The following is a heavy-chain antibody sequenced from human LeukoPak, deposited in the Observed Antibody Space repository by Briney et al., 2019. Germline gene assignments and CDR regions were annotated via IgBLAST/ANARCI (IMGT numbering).Heavy chain of an antibody. Sequence: GGSLRLSCAASGFTFTSYAMTWVRQAPGKGLEWVSSISGSGDSTYYADSVKGRFTIYRDNSKNTLYLQMNSLRAEDTAIYYCAKDRIARTTVTTFDYWGQGTLVTVSS. J-gene: IGHJ4*02. CDR1: GFTFTSYA. CDR3: AKDRIARTTVTTFDY. D-gene: IGHD4-17*01. CDR2: ISGSGDST. V-gene: IGHV3-23*01.